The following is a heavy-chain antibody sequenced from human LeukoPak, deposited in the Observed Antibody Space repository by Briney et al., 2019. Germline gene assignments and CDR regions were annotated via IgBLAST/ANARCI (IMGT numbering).Heavy chain of an antibody. Sequence: SETLSLTCAVSGGSISSSGFYWGWIRQPPGKGLEWIGSIYYSGSTYYNPSLKSRVTISVDTSKNQFSLKLGSVTAADTAVYFCARQYSGIYDYWGQGTLVTVSS. CDR1: GGSISSSGFY. CDR2: IYYSGST. J-gene: IGHJ4*02. CDR3: ARQYSGIYDY. D-gene: IGHD1-26*01. V-gene: IGHV4-39*01.